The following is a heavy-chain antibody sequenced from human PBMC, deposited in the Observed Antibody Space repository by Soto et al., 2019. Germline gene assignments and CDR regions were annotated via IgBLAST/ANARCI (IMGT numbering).Heavy chain of an antibody. CDR1: GGSFSGYY. CDR3: AESNYYDSSGPDYYYYYGMDV. CDR2: INHSGST. D-gene: IGHD3-22*01. Sequence: SSETLSLTCAVYGGSFSGYYWSWIRQPPGKGLEWIGEINHSGSTNYNPSLKSRVTISVDTSKNQFSLKLSSVTAADTAVYYCAESNYYDSSGPDYYYYYGMDVWGQGTTVTVSS. J-gene: IGHJ6*02. V-gene: IGHV4-34*01.